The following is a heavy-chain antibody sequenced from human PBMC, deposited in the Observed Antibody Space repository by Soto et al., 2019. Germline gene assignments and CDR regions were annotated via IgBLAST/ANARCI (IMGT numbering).Heavy chain of an antibody. Sequence: QVQLQQWGAGLLKPSETLSLTCAVYGGSFINHYWSWIRQPPGKGLEWIGEINHIGITNYNPSLKRRVTLSVDTFKKQFARKLSSVAAADTAVYYCARGDILIGSRNWFDPWGQGTLVTVSS. D-gene: IGHD3-9*01. CDR2: INHIGIT. CDR3: ARGDILIGSRNWFDP. V-gene: IGHV4-34*01. CDR1: GGSFINHY. J-gene: IGHJ5*02.